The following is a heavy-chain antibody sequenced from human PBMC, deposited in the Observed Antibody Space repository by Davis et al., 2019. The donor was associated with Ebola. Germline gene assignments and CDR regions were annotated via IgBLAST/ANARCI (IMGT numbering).Heavy chain of an antibody. CDR2: TDSGGHST. Sequence: GESLKISCAASGFTFSGYAMTWFRQAPGRGLEWVSTTDSGGHSTYYADSVKGRLTISRDNSRDTLFLQMASLGAEDTAVYYCARHKSVPWFDPWGQGTLVTVSS. CDR3: ARHKSVPWFDP. V-gene: IGHV3-23*01. CDR1: GFTFSGYA. J-gene: IGHJ5*02.